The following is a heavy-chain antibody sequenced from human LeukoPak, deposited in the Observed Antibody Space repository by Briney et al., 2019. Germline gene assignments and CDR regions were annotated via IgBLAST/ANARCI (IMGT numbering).Heavy chain of an antibody. V-gene: IGHV1-18*01. CDR3: AREPGAGTLEYYFDY. D-gene: IGHD6-19*01. CDR2: ISAYNGNT. CDR1: GYTFTSYG. Sequence: ASVKVSCKASGYTFTSYGISWVRQAPGQGLEWMGWISAYNGNTNYAQKLQGRVTMTTDTSTSTAYMELRSLRSDDTAVYYCAREPGAGTLEYYFDYWGQGTLVTVSS. J-gene: IGHJ4*02.